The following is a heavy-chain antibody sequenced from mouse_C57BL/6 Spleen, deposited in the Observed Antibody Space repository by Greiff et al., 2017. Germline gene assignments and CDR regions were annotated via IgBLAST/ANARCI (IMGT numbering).Heavy chain of an antibody. D-gene: IGHD1-1*02. J-gene: IGHJ4*01. CDR2: IYPGDGDT. V-gene: IGHV1-80*01. CDR3: AKGLIWWAMDY. Sequence: VKLQQSGAELVKPGASVKISCKASGYAFSSYWMNWVKQRPGKGLEWIGQIYPGDGDTNYNGKFKGKATLTADKSSSTAYMHRSSLTSEDSAVYVCAKGLIWWAMDYWGQGTSVTVSS. CDR1: GYAFSSYW.